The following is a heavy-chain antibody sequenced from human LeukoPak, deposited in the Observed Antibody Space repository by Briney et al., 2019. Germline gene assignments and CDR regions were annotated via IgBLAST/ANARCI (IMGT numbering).Heavy chain of an antibody. Sequence: GGSLRLSCAASGFTFSSHSMNWVRQAPGKGLEWVSSISSSSSYIYYADSVKGRFTISRDNAKNSLYLQMNSLRAEDTAVYYCARDGDSGFDYWGQGTLVTVSS. D-gene: IGHD1-26*01. V-gene: IGHV3-21*01. CDR3: ARDGDSGFDY. CDR1: GFTFSSHS. CDR2: ISSSSSYI. J-gene: IGHJ4*02.